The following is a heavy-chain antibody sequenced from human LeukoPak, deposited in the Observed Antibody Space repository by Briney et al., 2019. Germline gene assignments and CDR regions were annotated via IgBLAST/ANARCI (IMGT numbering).Heavy chain of an antibody. Sequence: SETLSLTCAVSGYSISSGYYWGWIRQPPGTGLEWIGSIYHSGSTYYNPSLKSRVTISVDTSKNQFSLKLSSVTAADTAVYYCARRKRWLQFSFDPWGQGTLVTVSS. D-gene: IGHD5-24*01. CDR2: IYHSGST. CDR3: ARRKRWLQFSFDP. V-gene: IGHV4-38-2*01. J-gene: IGHJ5*02. CDR1: GYSISSGYY.